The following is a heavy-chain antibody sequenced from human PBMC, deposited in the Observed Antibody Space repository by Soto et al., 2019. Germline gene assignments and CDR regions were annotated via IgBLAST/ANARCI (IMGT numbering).Heavy chain of an antibody. J-gene: IGHJ5*02. CDR1: GGSISSGDYY. Sequence: SETLSLTCTVSGGSISSGDYYWSWIRQPPGKGLEWIGYIYYSGSTYYNPSLKSRVTISVDTSKNQFSLKLSSVTAADTAVYYCARGPGIVVVFNWFVPWGQGTLVTVSS. CDR3: ARGPGIVVVFNWFVP. CDR2: IYYSGST. D-gene: IGHD2-15*01. V-gene: IGHV4-30-4*01.